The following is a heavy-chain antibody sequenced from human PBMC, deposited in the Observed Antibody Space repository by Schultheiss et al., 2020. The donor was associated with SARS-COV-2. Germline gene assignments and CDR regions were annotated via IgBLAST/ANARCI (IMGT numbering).Heavy chain of an antibody. CDR1: GFTFSNAW. D-gene: IGHD3-22*01. V-gene: IGHV3-20*04. J-gene: IGHJ5*02. CDR3: ARDFETYYYDSSGRPGPGWFDP. Sequence: GGSLRLSCAASGFTFSNAWMSWVRQAPGKGLEWVSGINWNGGSTGYADSVKGRFTISRDNAKNSLYLQMNSLRAEDTALYYCARDFETYYYDSSGRPGPGWFDPWGQGTLVTVSS. CDR2: INWNGGST.